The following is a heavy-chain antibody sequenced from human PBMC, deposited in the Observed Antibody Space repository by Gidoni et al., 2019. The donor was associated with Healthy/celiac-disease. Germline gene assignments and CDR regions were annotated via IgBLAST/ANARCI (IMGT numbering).Heavy chain of an antibody. Sequence: QLQLQESGPGLVKPSETLSLTCTVSGGSISSSSYYWGWIRQPPGKGLGWIGSIYYRGSTYYNPSLKSRVTISVDTSKNQFSLKLSSVTAADTAVYYCARLETNSYYYYYYMDVWGKGTTVTVSS. CDR1: GGSISSSSYY. J-gene: IGHJ6*03. CDR2: IYYRGST. CDR3: ARLETNSYYYYYYMDV. D-gene: IGHD1-7*01. V-gene: IGHV4-39*01.